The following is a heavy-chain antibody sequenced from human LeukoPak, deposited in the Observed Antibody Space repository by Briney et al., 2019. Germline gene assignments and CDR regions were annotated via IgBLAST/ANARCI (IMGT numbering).Heavy chain of an antibody. CDR2: INPNSGFT. V-gene: IGHV1-2*02. Sequence: ASVKVSCKASGYPXTGYYLHGVRQAPGQGLEWVGWINPNSGFTNYAQKFQGRVTMTRDTSISTAYMELSRLRSDDTAVYYCARLADCSSSSCRSFDYWGQGTLVTVSS. J-gene: IGHJ4*02. D-gene: IGHD2-2*01. CDR3: ARLADCSSSSCRSFDY. CDR1: GYPXTGYY.